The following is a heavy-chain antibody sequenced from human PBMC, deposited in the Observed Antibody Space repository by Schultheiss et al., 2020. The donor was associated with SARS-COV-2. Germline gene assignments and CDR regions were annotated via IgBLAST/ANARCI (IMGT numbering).Heavy chain of an antibody. CDR1: GGSVTSPTYY. CDR3: ARHTYDMRDPNSYYFDY. Sequence: SQTLSLTCTVSGGSVTSPTYYWAWIRQSPGKGLEWIGSIIYSGSTNYNPSLKSRVTISVDTSKNQFSLKLSSVTAADTAVYYCARHTYDMRDPNSYYFDYWGQGTLVTVSS. D-gene: IGHD3-16*01. CDR2: IIYSGST. J-gene: IGHJ4*02. V-gene: IGHV4-39*01.